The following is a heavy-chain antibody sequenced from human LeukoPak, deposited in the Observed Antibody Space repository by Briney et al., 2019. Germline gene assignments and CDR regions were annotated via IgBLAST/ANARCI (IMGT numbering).Heavy chain of an antibody. V-gene: IGHV4-34*01. CDR1: GGSFSGYY. CDR3: ASSRGVIIRTYYFDY. D-gene: IGHD3-10*01. J-gene: IGHJ4*02. CDR2: INHSGST. Sequence: SETLSLTCAVYGGSFSGYYWSWIRQPPGKGLEWMGEINHSGSTNYNPSLKSRVAISVDTSKNQFSLKLSSVTAADTAVYYCASSRGVIIRTYYFDYWGQGTLVTVSS.